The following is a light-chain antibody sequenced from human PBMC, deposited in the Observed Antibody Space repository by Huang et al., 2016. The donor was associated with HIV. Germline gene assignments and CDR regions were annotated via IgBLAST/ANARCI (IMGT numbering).Light chain of an antibody. Sequence: EVVMTQSPATLSVSPGEGATLSSRVSQRVSSNLAWFQQKHGQPPRLLIYGVSTRATGVPARCSGSGSGTEFTLTISSLQSEDFAVYYCQQYNNWPRTFGQGTKVEI. CDR2: GVS. J-gene: IGKJ1*01. CDR1: QRVSSN. CDR3: QQYNNWPRT. V-gene: IGKV3-15*01.